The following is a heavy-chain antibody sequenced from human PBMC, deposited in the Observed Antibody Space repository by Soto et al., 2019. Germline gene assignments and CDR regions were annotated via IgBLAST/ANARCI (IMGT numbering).Heavy chain of an antibody. J-gene: IGHJ3*02. D-gene: IGHD3-10*01. CDR1: GFTFSSYG. CDR2: IWYDGSNK. CDR3: ARDSSLWFGELSPGDAFDI. Sequence: HPGGSLRLSCAASGFTFSSYGMHWVRQAPGKGLEWVAVIWYDGSNKYYADSVKGRFTISRDNSKNTLYLQMNSLRAEDTAVYYCARDSSLWFGELSPGDAFDIWGQGTMVTVSS. V-gene: IGHV3-33*01.